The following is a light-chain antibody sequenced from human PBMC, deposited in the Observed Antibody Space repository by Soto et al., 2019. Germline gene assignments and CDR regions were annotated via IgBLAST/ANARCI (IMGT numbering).Light chain of an antibody. V-gene: IGKV3-20*01. CDR1: QTVRNNY. Sequence: EFGLTQSAGTLSSSTGERATLSCRASQTVRNNYLAWYQQKPGQAPRLLIYDASSRATGIPDRFSGGGSGTDFTLTISRLEPEDFAVYYCQQFGSYPFTFGGGTKVDVK. J-gene: IGKJ4*01. CDR3: QQFGSYPFT. CDR2: DAS.